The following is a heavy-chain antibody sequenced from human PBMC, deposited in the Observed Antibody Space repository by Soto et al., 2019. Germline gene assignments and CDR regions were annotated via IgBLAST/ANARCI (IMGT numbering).Heavy chain of an antibody. CDR2: IYYSGSP. CDR1: GGSISSGGYY. J-gene: IGHJ6*02. CDR3: ARGGPHYYGSGSYYVYYYYGMDV. V-gene: IGHV4-31*03. Sequence: PSETLSLTCTVSGGSISSGGYYWSWIRQHPGKGLEWIGYIYYSGSPYYTPSLKSRVTISVDTSKNQFSLKLSSVTAADTAVYYCARGGPHYYGSGSYYVYYYYGMDVWGQGTTVTVSS. D-gene: IGHD3-10*01.